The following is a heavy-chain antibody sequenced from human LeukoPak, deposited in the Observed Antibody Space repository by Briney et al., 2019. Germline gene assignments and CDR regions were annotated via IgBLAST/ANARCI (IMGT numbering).Heavy chain of an antibody. J-gene: IGHJ2*01. CDR2: ITGSGDTT. V-gene: IGHV3-23*01. D-gene: IGHD6-13*01. CDR1: KLTISSYS. CDR3: AKDLRGPAAGTWYFDL. Sequence: GGSLRLSCAASKLTISSYSMGWVRQAPGKGLEWVSAITGSGDTTYSSDSVKGRFTISRDNSKNTLYLQMNSLTAEDTALYYRAKDLRGPAAGTWYFDLWGRGTLVTVSS.